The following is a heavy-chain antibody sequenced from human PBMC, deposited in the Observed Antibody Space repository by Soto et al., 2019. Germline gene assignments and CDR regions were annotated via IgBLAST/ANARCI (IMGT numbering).Heavy chain of an antibody. CDR1: GFTFSSYW. CDR3: ARDRLYYDISGYFDH. CDR2: IKQDGSEE. Sequence: EVQLVESGGDLVQPGGSLRLSCAASGFTFSSYWMSWVRQAPGKGLQWLANIKQDGSEEYYVDSVKGRFTISRDNAKNSLYLQMNSLRAEDTAVYYCARDRLYYDISGYFDHWGQGTLVTVSS. D-gene: IGHD3-22*01. J-gene: IGHJ4*02. V-gene: IGHV3-7*01.